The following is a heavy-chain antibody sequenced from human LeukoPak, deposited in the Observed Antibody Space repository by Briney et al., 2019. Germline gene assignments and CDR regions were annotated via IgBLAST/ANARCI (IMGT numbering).Heavy chain of an antibody. CDR1: GGSISSYY. Sequence: KASETLSLTCTVSGGSISSYYWNWIRQPAGKGLEWIGRIYTSGSTNYNPSLKSRVTMSVDTSKNQFSLMLSSVTAADTAVYYCARDTDGYSGYSDFDYWGQGTLVTVSS. V-gene: IGHV4-4*07. CDR3: ARDTDGYSGYSDFDY. D-gene: IGHD5-12*01. CDR2: IYTSGST. J-gene: IGHJ4*02.